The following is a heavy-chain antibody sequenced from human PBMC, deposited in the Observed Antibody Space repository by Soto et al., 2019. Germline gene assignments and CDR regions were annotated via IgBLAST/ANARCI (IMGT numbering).Heavy chain of an antibody. CDR1: GLIFSDYS. D-gene: IGHD3-16*01. CDR3: TSGGVTSGPGY. Sequence: EVQLVESGGDFVQPGGSLRLSCVGSGLIFSDYSMNWVRQTPEKGLEWVSFILNTGGIVYYADSVKGRFTISRDNAKNSLYLQMDSLRTEDTAMYYCTSGGVTSGPGYWSQGTLVTVSS. J-gene: IGHJ4*02. V-gene: IGHV3-48*01. CDR2: ILNTGGIV.